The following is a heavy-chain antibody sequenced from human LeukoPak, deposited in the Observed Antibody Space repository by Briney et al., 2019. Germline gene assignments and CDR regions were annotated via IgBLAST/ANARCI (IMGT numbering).Heavy chain of an antibody. CDR1: GFTFSRYW. J-gene: IGHJ3*02. CDR2: IRQDGSEK. CDR3: ATHCSSVSCSLATFDI. V-gene: IGHV3-7*01. D-gene: IGHD2-2*01. Sequence: GGSLRLSCAASGFTFSRYWMSWVRQAPGKGPEWVANIRQDGSEKYYVDSVRGRFTISRDNARTSLYLQMNSLRAEDTAVYYCATHCSSVSCSLATFDIWGQGTMVTVSS.